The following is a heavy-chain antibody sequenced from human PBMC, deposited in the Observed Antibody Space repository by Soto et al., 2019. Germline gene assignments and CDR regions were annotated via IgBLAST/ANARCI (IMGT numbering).Heavy chain of an antibody. CDR2: ISGSGSAT. D-gene: IGHD1-26*01. J-gene: IGHJ4*02. CDR3: AKGAGIRPRMPGDY. V-gene: IGHV3-23*01. Sequence: GGSLRLSCAAAGFPFSNYAMNWVRKAPGEGLEWVSSISGSGSATYYADSVKGRFIISRGNSRNTLDLQMNSLRAEDTAVYYCAKGAGIRPRMPGDYWGQGTLVTVSS. CDR1: GFPFSNYA.